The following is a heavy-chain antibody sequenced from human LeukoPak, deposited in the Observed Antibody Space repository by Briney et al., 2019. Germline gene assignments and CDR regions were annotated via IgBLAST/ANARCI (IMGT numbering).Heavy chain of an antibody. CDR3: ARGVPYYYGSGSYSSWFDP. CDR2: INPNSGGT. V-gene: IGHV1-2*02. J-gene: IGHJ5*02. D-gene: IGHD3-10*01. Sequence: ASVKVSCKASGYTFTGYYMHWVRQAPGQGLEWMGWINPNSGGTNYAQKFQGRVTMTRDTSISTAYMELSSLRSEDTAVYYCARGVPYYYGSGSYSSWFDPWGQGTLVTVSS. CDR1: GYTFTGYY.